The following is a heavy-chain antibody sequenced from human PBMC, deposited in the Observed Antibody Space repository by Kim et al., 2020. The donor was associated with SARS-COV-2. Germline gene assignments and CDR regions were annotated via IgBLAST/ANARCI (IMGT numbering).Heavy chain of an antibody. D-gene: IGHD3-10*01. CDR3: ARSLYGSGSYYYGY. Sequence: AETVTGRFTISSDNATNTLYLQMDSLRAEDTAVYYCARSLYGSGSYYYGYWGQGTLVTVSS. J-gene: IGHJ4*02. V-gene: IGHV3-66*01.